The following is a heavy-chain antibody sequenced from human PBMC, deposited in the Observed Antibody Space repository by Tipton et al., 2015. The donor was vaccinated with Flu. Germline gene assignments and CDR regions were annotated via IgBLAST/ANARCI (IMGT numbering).Heavy chain of an antibody. CDR1: GGSFSGYY. J-gene: IGHJ5*02. CDR3: ARDRVGDYSGFDP. CDR2: INHSGST. D-gene: IGHD4-17*01. Sequence: TLSLTCAVYGGSFSGYYWSWIRQPPGKGLEWIGEINHSGSTNYNPSLKSRVTISVDTSKNQFSLKLSSVTAADTAVYYCARDRVGDYSGFDPWGQGTLVTVSS. V-gene: IGHV4-34*01.